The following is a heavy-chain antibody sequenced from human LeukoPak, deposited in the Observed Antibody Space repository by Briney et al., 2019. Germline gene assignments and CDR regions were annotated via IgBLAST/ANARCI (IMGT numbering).Heavy chain of an antibody. J-gene: IGHJ4*02. CDR2: IIPILGIA. CDR3: AGEDSSSWYVF. V-gene: IGHV1-69*04. Sequence: ASVKVSCKASGYTFTGYYMHWVRQAPGQGLEWMGRIIPILGIANYAQKFQGRVTITADKSTSTAYMELSSLRSEDTAVYYCAGEDSSSWYVFWGQGTLVTVSS. D-gene: IGHD6-13*01. CDR1: GYTFTGYY.